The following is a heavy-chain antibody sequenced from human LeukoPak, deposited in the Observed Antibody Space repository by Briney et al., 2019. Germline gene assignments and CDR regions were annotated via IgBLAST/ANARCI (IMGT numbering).Heavy chain of an antibody. CDR1: GNSISSGDNY. CDR3: ARAKGDF. V-gene: IGHV4-61*02. J-gene: IGHJ4*02. Sequence: PSQTLSLTCTVSGNSISSGDNYWSWIRQPAGKGLEWIGRIYTSGSTNYNPSLKSRVTISGDTSKNQFSLRLSSVTAADTAVYYCARAKGDFWGQGILVTVSS. CDR2: IYTSGST.